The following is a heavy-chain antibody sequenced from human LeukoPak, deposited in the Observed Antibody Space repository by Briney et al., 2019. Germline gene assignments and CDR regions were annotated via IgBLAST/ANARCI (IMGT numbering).Heavy chain of an antibody. J-gene: IGHJ3*02. D-gene: IGHD3-3*02. CDR2: INQDGSDK. Sequence: GGSLRLSCVGSGFTFSTYWMSWVRQAPGKGLEWVANINQDGSDKYYVDSVKGRLTISRDNAKNSLYLQMNSLRVEDTAVYYCASDPFTISAYDAFNIWGQGTVVTVSS. CDR3: ASDPFTISAYDAFNI. V-gene: IGHV3-7*01. CDR1: GFTFSTYW.